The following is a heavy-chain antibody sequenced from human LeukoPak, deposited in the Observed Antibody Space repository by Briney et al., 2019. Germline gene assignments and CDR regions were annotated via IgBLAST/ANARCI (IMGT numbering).Heavy chain of an antibody. J-gene: IGHJ4*02. V-gene: IGHV1-18*01. CDR3: ARGGPDPSAVVAGRRIYCSSTSCYFDY. CDR1: GYTFTSYG. Sequence: ASVKVSCKASGYTFTSYGISWVRQAPGQGLEWMGWISAYNGNTNYTQKLQGRVTMTTDTSTSTAYMELRSLRSDDTAVYYCARGGPDPSAVVAGRRIYCSSTSCYFDYWGQGTLVTVSS. CDR2: ISAYNGNT. D-gene: IGHD2-2*01.